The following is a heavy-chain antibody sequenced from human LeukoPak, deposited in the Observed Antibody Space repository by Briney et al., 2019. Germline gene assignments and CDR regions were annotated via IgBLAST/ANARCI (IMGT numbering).Heavy chain of an antibody. V-gene: IGHV1-2*02. D-gene: IGHD3-9*01. CDR3: ARGPHGRIYDILTGFDY. J-gene: IGHJ4*02. CDR2: IKPNSGGT. Sequence: RASVKVSCKASGYTFTGHSMYWVRQAPGQGLEWMGWIKPNSGGTNYAQKFQGRVTMTRDTSIGTAYMELSRLRSDDTAVYYCARGPHGRIYDILTGFDYWGQGTLVTVSS. CDR1: GYTFTGHS.